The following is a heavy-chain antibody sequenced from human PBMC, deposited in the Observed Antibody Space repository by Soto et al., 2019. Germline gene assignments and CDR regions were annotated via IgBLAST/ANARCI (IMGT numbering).Heavy chain of an antibody. D-gene: IGHD2-15*01. J-gene: IGHJ4*02. Sequence: SETLSLTCAVYGGSFSGYYWSWIRQPPGKGLEWIGEINHSGSTNYNPSLKSRVTISVDTSKNQFSLKLSSVTAADTAVYYCARGVVVAAMVAGFDLWGQGTLVTVSS. V-gene: IGHV4-34*01. CDR2: INHSGST. CDR1: GGSFSGYY. CDR3: ARGVVVAAMVAGFDL.